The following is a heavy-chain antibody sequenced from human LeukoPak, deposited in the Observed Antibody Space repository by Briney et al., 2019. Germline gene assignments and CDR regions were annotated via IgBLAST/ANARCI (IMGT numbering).Heavy chain of an antibody. Sequence: ASVKVSCKASGYTFTGCYMHWVRQAPGQGLEWMGWINPNSGGTNYAQKFQGRVTMTRDTSISTAYMELSRLRSDDTAVYYCARVGRKWLQLGWFDPWGQGTLVTVSS. D-gene: IGHD5-18*01. CDR2: INPNSGGT. J-gene: IGHJ5*02. CDR3: ARVGRKWLQLGWFDP. CDR1: GYTFTGCY. V-gene: IGHV1-2*02.